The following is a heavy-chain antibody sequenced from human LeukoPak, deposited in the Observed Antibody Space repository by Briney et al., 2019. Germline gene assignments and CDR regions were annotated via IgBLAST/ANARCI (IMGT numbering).Heavy chain of an antibody. CDR3: VKVGKWEPNGPFDY. CDR2: ISSNGYST. D-gene: IGHD1-26*01. J-gene: IGHJ4*02. Sequence: GGSLRLSCSASGFTFSDYAMYWVRQAPGKGLEYVSAISSNGYSTYYADSVKGRFTISRDNSKNTVYLQMSSLRAEDTGLYYFVKVGKWEPNGPFDYGGQGTLVSV. CDR1: GFTFSDYA. V-gene: IGHV3-64D*09.